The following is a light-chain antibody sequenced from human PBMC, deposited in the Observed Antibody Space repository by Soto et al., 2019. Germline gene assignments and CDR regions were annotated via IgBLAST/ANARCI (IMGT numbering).Light chain of an antibody. Sequence: QSVVTQPPSASGSPGQSVTISCTGTSSDIGAYNYVSWYQQHPGKAPRLLIYEVIKRPSGVPDRFSGSKSGNSASLTVSGLQGEDEADYFCSSYAGSDNLVFGGGTKVTVL. V-gene: IGLV2-8*01. J-gene: IGLJ3*02. CDR2: EVI. CDR3: SSYAGSDNLV. CDR1: SSDIGAYNY.